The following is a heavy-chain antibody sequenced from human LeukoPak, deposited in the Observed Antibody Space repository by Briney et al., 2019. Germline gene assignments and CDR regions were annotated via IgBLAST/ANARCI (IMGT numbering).Heavy chain of an antibody. CDR1: GGSISSSSYY. Sequence: SETLSLTCTVSGGSISSSSYYWGWIRQPPGKGLEWIGSIYYSGSTYYNPSLKSRVTISVDTSKNQFSLKLSSVTAADTAVYYCARRSEHGSGSLPLPDYGMDVWGQGTTVTVSS. V-gene: IGHV4-39*01. D-gene: IGHD3-10*01. CDR3: ARRSEHGSGSLPLPDYGMDV. J-gene: IGHJ6*02. CDR2: IYYSGST.